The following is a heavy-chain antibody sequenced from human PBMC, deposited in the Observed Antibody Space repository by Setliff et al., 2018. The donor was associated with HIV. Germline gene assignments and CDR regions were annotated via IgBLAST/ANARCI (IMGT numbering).Heavy chain of an antibody. Sequence: LSLTCTVSGGSVSDYFWNWIRQPPGKGLEWIGYIYYSGSTNYNPSLESRVPISVDTSKNQFSLRLSSVTAADTAVYYCARGHTWNYYGGDYFDYWGQGSLVTVSS. J-gene: IGHJ4*02. CDR1: GGSVSDYF. D-gene: IGHD1-7*01. V-gene: IGHV4-59*02. CDR3: ARGHTWNYYGGDYFDY. CDR2: IYYSGST.